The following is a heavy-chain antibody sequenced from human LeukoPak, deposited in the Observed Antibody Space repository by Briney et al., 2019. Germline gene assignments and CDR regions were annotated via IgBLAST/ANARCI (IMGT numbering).Heavy chain of an antibody. D-gene: IGHD5-18*01. CDR2: IYYSGST. CDR3: ARENGYRYDY. V-gene: IGHV4-59*01. CDR1: GGSFSGYY. Sequence: SETLSLTCAVYGGSFSGYYWSWIRQPPGKGLEWIGYIYYSGSTNYNPSLKSRVTILVDTSKNQFSLKLSSVTAADTALYYCARENGYRYDYWGQGTLVTVSS. J-gene: IGHJ4*02.